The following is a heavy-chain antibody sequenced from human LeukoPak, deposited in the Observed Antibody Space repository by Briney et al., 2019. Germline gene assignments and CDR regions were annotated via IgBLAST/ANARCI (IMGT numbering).Heavy chain of an antibody. J-gene: IGHJ4*02. Sequence: NPGGSLRLSCAASGFTFSSYEMNWVRQAPGKGLEWVSFISTSSSYIYYADSVKGRFTISRDNAKNSLYLQMNSLRAEDTAVYYCARASSSWYYFDYWGQGTLVTVSS. CDR2: ISTSSSYI. CDR1: GFTFSSYE. V-gene: IGHV3-21*01. CDR3: ARASSSWYYFDY. D-gene: IGHD6-13*01.